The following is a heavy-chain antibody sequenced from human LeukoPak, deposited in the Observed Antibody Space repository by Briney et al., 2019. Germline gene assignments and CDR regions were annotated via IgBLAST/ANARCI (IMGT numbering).Heavy chain of an antibody. J-gene: IGHJ4*02. CDR1: GGSISSYY. V-gene: IGHV4-4*07. CDR3: ARVPYYYDSRHPDY. D-gene: IGHD3-22*01. Sequence: SETLSLTCTVSGGSISSYYWSWIRQPAGKGLEWIGRIYTSGNTNYNPSLKSRVTISVDTSKNQCSLKLSSVTAADTAVYYCARVPYYYDSRHPDYWGQGTLVTVSS. CDR2: IYTSGNT.